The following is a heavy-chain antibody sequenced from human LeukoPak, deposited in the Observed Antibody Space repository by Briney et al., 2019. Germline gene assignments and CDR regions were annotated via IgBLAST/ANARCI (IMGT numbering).Heavy chain of an antibody. V-gene: IGHV4-34*01. CDR2: INHSGST. J-gene: IGHJ4*02. Sequence: PSETLSLTCAVYIGSFSGYSWSWTRQPPGKGLEWIGEINHSGSTNYNPSLKSRVTISVDTSKNQFSLKLSSVTAADTAVYYCARDGTGLDYWGQGTLVTVSS. CDR1: IGSFSGYS. D-gene: IGHD1-7*01. CDR3: ARDGTGLDY.